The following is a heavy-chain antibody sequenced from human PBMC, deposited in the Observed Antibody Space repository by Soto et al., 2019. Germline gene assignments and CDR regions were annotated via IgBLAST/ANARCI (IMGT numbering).Heavy chain of an antibody. Sequence: EVQLLESGGALVQPGGSLRHSCAASGFTFSNYAMSWVRQAPGKGLDWISTITYSGGTTHYADSVKGRFTVSRDNSKNTLYLQVNSLRADDTAVYYCARKYSYGSGTYLFYFDYWGQGTLVTVSS. CDR3: ARKYSYGSGTYLFYFDY. CDR1: GFTFSNYA. V-gene: IGHV3-23*01. CDR2: ITYSGGTT. D-gene: IGHD3-10*01. J-gene: IGHJ4*02.